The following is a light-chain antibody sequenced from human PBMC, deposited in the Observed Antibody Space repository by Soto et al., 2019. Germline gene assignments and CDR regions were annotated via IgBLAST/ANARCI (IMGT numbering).Light chain of an antibody. CDR2: GAS. Sequence: EVVMTQSPATLSVSPGERATLSCRASQSVSNNYLAWYQQKSGQAPRLLIYGASSRATGIPDRFRGDGFGTDFALTITRLEPEDFAVYYCQQYGSSPRITFGQGTRLEI. J-gene: IGKJ5*01. V-gene: IGKV3-20*01. CDR1: QSVSNNY. CDR3: QQYGSSPRIT.